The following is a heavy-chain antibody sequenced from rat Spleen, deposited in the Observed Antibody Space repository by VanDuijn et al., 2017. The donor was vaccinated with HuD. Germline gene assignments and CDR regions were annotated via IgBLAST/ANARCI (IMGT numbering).Heavy chain of an antibody. Sequence: EVQLQESGPDLVKPSQSLSLTCSVTGYSITSNYWGWIRKFPGNKMEWLGYISYSGSTSYRPSLKSRISITRDTSKNQFFLQLNSVTTEDTATYYCARYSGITHYYVMDAWGQGASVTVSS. CDR3: ARYSGITHYYVMDA. CDR1: GYSITSNY. CDR2: ISYSGST. J-gene: IGHJ4*01. D-gene: IGHD1-4*01. V-gene: IGHV3-1*01.